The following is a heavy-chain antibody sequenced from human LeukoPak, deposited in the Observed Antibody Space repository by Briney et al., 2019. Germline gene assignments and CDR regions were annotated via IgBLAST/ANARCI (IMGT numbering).Heavy chain of an antibody. V-gene: IGHV4-59*12. J-gene: IGHJ3*02. CDR1: GGSISSYY. CDR3: ARDTVVISHDAFDI. Sequence: PSETLSLTCTVSGGSISSYYWSWIRRPPGKGLEWIGYIYYSGSTNYNPSLKSRVTISVDTSKNQFSLKLSSVTAADTAVYYCARDTVVISHDAFDIWGLGTMVTVSS. CDR2: IYYSGST. D-gene: IGHD3-22*01.